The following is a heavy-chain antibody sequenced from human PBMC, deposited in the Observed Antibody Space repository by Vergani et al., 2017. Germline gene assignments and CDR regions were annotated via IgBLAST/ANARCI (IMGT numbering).Heavy chain of an antibody. V-gene: IGHV3-7*01. CDR2: IKQDGSEK. CDR1: GFTFSSYW. J-gene: IGHJ4*02. D-gene: IGHD3-3*01. Sequence: EVQLVESGGGLVQPGGSLRLSCAASGFTFSSYWMSWVRQAPGKGLEWVANIKQDGSEKYYVDSVKGRFTISRDNAKNSLYLQMNSLRAEDTAVYYCARSVFGVVIPFDYWGQETLVTVSS. CDR3: ARSVFGVVIPFDY.